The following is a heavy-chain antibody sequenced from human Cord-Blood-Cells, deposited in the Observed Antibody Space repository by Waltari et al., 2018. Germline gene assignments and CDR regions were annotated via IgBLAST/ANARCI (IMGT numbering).Heavy chain of an antibody. Sequence: EVQLVESGGGLIQPGGSLRLSCAASGFTVSSNYMSWVRQAPGKGLEWVSVIYSGGSTYYADSVKGRXTXXXDXSTNTLYLQMNSLRAEDTAVYYCARHEVDFDYWGQGTLVTVSS. CDR2: IYSGGST. CDR3: ARHEVDFDY. CDR1: GFTVSSNY. J-gene: IGHJ4*02. D-gene: IGHD2-2*01. V-gene: IGHV3-53*01.